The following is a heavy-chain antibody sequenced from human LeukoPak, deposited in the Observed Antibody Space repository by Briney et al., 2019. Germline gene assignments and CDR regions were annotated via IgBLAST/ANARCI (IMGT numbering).Heavy chain of an antibody. CDR1: GDSISRYY. J-gene: IGHJ4*02. CDR2: ISYSGST. Sequence: SETLSLTCTVSGDSISRYYWSWIRQPPRKGPECIGYISYSGSTNYNPSLKSRVTISLDTSKNHFSLKLTSVTAADTAVFYCARSQGAYFDYWGQGILVTVSS. CDR3: ARSQGAYFDY. V-gene: IGHV4-59*01.